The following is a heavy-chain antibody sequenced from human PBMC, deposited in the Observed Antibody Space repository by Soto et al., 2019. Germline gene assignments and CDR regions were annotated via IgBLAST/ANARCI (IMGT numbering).Heavy chain of an antibody. J-gene: IGHJ4*02. CDR1: GFSFSSYA. Sequence: GGSLRLSCAASGFSFSSYAMSWVRQAPGKGLEWVSAISGSGGSTYYADSVKGRFTISRDNSKNTLYLQMNRLRVEDTAVYYCVRGLWFGGLSDSYYFDHWGQGTLVTVSS. CDR2: ISGSGGST. CDR3: VRGLWFGGLSDSYYFDH. V-gene: IGHV3-23*01. D-gene: IGHD3-10*01.